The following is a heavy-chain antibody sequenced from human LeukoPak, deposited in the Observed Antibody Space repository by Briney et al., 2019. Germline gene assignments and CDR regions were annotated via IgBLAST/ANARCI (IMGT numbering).Heavy chain of an antibody. CDR1: GYSFTTYY. J-gene: IGHJ4*02. CDR3: ARVDDYGGNSVGY. V-gene: IGHV1-46*01. Sequence: ASVKVSCKASGYSFTTYYMHWVRQAPGQGLEWMGTINPRDKTTSYAQKFQGTVTMTRDTSTSTVYMELSSLRSEDTAVYYCARVDDYGGNSVGYWGQGTPVTVSS. D-gene: IGHD4-23*01. CDR2: INPRDKTT.